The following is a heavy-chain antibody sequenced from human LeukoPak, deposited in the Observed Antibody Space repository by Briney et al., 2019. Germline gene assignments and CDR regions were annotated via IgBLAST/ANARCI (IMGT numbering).Heavy chain of an antibody. D-gene: IGHD3-10*01. CDR2: IYTSGST. CDR1: GASISSGSYY. J-gene: IGHJ4*02. Sequence: PSQTLSLTCTVSGASISSGSYYWRWIRQPAGTGLEWIGRIYTSGSTNCNPSLKSRVTISVDTSKNQFSLKLSSVTAADTAVYYCARDYYGSGNYFGYWGQGTLVTVSS. CDR3: ARDYYGSGNYFGY. V-gene: IGHV4-61*02.